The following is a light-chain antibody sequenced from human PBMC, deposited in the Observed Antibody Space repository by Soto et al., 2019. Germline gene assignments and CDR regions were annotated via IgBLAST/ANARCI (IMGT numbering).Light chain of an antibody. CDR1: QSVSSIS. J-gene: IGKJ4*01. Sequence: IVLTQSPGTLSLFPGERATLSCRASQSVSSISLAWYQQKPGQAPRLLIYGASSRATGVPERFRGSGSGTGFTLTITRLELEDFAVYYCQHYGGSPRLTFGGGTKVEIK. CDR3: QHYGGSPRLT. CDR2: GAS. V-gene: IGKV3-20*01.